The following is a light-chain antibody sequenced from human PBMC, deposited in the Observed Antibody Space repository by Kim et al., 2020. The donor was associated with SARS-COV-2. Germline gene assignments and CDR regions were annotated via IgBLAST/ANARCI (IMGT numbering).Light chain of an antibody. CDR2: QDN. Sequence: VSVSPGQTVTLTCSGDKLGDKYSSWYQQQPGQAPVLVIYQDNKRPSGIPERFVGSNSGNTATLTISGAQAMDEADYYCQAWDNTWVFGGGTQLTVL. J-gene: IGLJ3*02. CDR3: QAWDNTWV. V-gene: IGLV3-1*01. CDR1: KLGDKY.